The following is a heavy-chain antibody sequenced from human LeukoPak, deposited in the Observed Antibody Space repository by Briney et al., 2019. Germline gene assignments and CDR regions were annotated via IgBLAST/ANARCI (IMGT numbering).Heavy chain of an antibody. J-gene: IGHJ4*02. CDR1: GFTFSSYA. CDR2: ISGSGGST. D-gene: IGHD3/OR15-3a*01. Sequence: SGGSLRFSCAASGFTFSSYAMSGVRQAPGKGLEWVSAISGSGGSTYYADSVKGRFTISRDNSKNTLYLQMNSLRAEDTAVYYCAKEPHSSGDWLSLYFDYWGQGTLVTVSS. CDR3: AKEPHSSGDWLSLYFDY. V-gene: IGHV3-23*01.